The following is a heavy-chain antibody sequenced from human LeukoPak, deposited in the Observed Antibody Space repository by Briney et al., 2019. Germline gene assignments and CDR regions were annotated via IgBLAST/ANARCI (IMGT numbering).Heavy chain of an antibody. V-gene: IGHV3-21*01. Sequence: GGSLRLSCAASGFTFSSYSMNWVRQAPGKGLEWVSSIGSSSSYIYYADSVKGRFTISRDNAKNSLYLQMNSLRAEDTAVYYCARSGYSYGYYFDYWDQGTLVTVSS. CDR3: ARSGYSYGYYFDY. CDR1: GFTFSSYS. D-gene: IGHD5-18*01. CDR2: IGSSSSYI. J-gene: IGHJ4*02.